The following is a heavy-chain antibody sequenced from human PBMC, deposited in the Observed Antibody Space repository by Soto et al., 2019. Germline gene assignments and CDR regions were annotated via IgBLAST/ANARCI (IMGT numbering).Heavy chain of an antibody. J-gene: IGHJ6*03. Sequence: PGGSLRLSCAASGFTFSSYGMHWVRQAPGKGLEWVAVIWYDGSNKYYADSVKGRFTISRDNSKNTLYLQMNSLRAEDTAVYYCARGIAVAGTFYYYYYMDVWGKGTTVTVSS. CDR1: GFTFSSYG. CDR2: IWYDGSNK. V-gene: IGHV3-33*01. D-gene: IGHD6-19*01. CDR3: ARGIAVAGTFYYYYYMDV.